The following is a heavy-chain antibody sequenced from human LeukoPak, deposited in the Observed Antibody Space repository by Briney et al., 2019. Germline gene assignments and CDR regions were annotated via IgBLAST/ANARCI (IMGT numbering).Heavy chain of an antibody. CDR2: IIPIFGTA. J-gene: IGHJ3*02. CDR3: ARDTGSPHSSSWYGNAFDI. D-gene: IGHD6-13*01. Sequence: ASVKVSCKASGGTFSSYAISWVPQAPGQGLEWMGGIIPIFGTANYAQKFQGRVTITTDESTSTAYMELSSLRSEDTAVYYCARDTGSPHSSSWYGNAFDIWGQGTMVTVSS. CDR1: GGTFSSYA. V-gene: IGHV1-69*05.